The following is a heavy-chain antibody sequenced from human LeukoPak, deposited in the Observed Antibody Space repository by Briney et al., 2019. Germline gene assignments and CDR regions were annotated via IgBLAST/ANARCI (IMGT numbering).Heavy chain of an antibody. D-gene: IGHD6-13*01. J-gene: IGHJ4*02. CDR1: GFTFSSYS. Sequence: KPGGSLRLSCAASGFTFSSYSMTWVRQAPGKGLEWVSSISSSSSYIYYADSVKGRFTISRDNAKNSLYLQMNSLRAEDTAVYYCARGRIAAAGRYFDYWGQGTLVTVSS. V-gene: IGHV3-21*01. CDR2: ISSSSSYI. CDR3: ARGRIAAAGRYFDY.